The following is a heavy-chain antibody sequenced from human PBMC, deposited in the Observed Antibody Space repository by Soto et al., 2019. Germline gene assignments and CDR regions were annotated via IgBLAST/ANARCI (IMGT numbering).Heavy chain of an antibody. CDR1: GGTFSSYA. Sequence: ASVKVSCKASGGTFSSYAISWVRQAPGQGLEWMGGIIPIFGTANYAQKFQGRVTITADESTSTAYMELSSLRSEDTAVYYCARARGSGDGYYYGMDVWGQGTTVTVSS. D-gene: IGHD3-10*01. V-gene: IGHV1-69*13. CDR2: IIPIFGTA. J-gene: IGHJ6*02. CDR3: ARARGSGDGYYYGMDV.